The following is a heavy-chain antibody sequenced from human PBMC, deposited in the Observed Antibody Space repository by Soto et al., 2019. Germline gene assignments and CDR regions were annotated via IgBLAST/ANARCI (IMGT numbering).Heavy chain of an antibody. Sequence: ASVKVSCKACGYTFTSYGIGCARQAPGQGLEWMGWINTYNGNTNYAQNVQGRVTLTTDTSTSTAYMELRSLRSNDTAIYYCAMVDVYVTPSPQDVWGQGTTVTVSS. V-gene: IGHV1-18*01. CDR2: INTYNGNT. J-gene: IGHJ6*02. CDR3: AMVDVYVTPSPQDV. D-gene: IGHD3-16*01. CDR1: GYTFTSYG.